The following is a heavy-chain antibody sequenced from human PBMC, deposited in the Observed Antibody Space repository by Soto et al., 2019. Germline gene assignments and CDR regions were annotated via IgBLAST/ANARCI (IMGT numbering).Heavy chain of an antibody. J-gene: IGHJ4*02. V-gene: IGHV3-23*01. Sequence: GGSLRLSCAASGFTFSSYAMSWVRQAPGKGLEWVSAISGSGGSTYYADSVKGRFTISRDNSKNTLYLQMNSLRAEDTAVYYCAKDGGNSVVRGENYFDYWGQGTLVTVSS. CDR1: GFTFSSYA. CDR2: ISGSGGST. D-gene: IGHD3-10*01. CDR3: AKDGGNSVVRGENYFDY.